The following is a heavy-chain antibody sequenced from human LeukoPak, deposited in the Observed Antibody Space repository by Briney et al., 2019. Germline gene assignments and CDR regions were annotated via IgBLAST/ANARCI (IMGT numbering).Heavy chain of an antibody. CDR3: ARELAAGN. CDR2: ISTTRSYI. Sequence: XXXSMXXVRQAXGXGLEVVSSISTTRSYIYYADSVKGGFTISRDNAKNSLYLQMNSLRAEDTAVYYCARELAAGNWGQGTLVTVSS. V-gene: IGHV3-21*01. J-gene: IGHJ4*02. CDR1: XXXS. D-gene: IGHD6-13*01.